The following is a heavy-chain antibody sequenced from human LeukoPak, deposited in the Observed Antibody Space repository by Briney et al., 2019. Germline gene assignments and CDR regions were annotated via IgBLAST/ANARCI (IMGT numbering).Heavy chain of an antibody. D-gene: IGHD1-26*01. CDR2: IRQDESEK. CDR1: GITLSNYG. J-gene: IGHJ4*02. V-gene: IGHV3-7*01. Sequence: GGSLRLSCAVSGITLSNYGMSWVRQAPGKGLEWVANIRQDESEKYYADSVKGRFTISRDNAKNSLYLQMSSLRAEDTAVYYCARGHSGSSPNDYWGQGTLVTVSS. CDR3: ARGHSGSSPNDY.